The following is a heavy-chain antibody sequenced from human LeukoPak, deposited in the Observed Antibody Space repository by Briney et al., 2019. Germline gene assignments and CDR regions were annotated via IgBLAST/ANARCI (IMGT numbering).Heavy chain of an antibody. CDR2: ISSSSSYI. V-gene: IGHV3-21*01. CDR3: ARGEIAAAENYFDY. Sequence: PGGSLRLSCAASGFTFSSYSMNWVRQAPGKGLEWVSSISSSSSYIYYADSVKGRFTISRDNAKNSPYLQMNSLRAEDTAVYYCARGEIAAAENYFDYWGQGTLVTVSS. CDR1: GFTFSSYS. D-gene: IGHD6-13*01. J-gene: IGHJ4*02.